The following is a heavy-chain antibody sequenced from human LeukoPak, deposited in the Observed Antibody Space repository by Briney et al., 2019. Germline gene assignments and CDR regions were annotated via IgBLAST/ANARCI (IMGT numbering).Heavy chain of an antibody. J-gene: IGHJ4*02. D-gene: IGHD2-21*01. CDR1: GYTITDYY. V-gene: IGHV1-2*04. CDR2: IIPNTGGT. CDR3: ARGAVVHPSTIEY. Sequence: ASVKVSCKASGYTITDYYLHWVRQAPGQGLEWMGWIIPNTGGTNYAQKFQDWVTMSSDTSISTAYMELSSLRSDDTAVYYCARGAVVHPSTIEYWGQGTLVTVSS.